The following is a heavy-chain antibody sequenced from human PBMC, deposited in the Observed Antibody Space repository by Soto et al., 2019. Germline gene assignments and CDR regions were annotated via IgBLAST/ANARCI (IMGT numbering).Heavy chain of an antibody. CDR3: ARDPDSGSYLDY. CDR1: GGTFSSYA. Sequence: ASVKVSCKASGGTFSSYAISWVRQAPGQGLEWMGGIIPIFGTANYAQKFQGRVTITADESTSTAYMELSSLRSEDTAVYYCARDPDSGSYLDYWGQGTLVTVSS. J-gene: IGHJ4*02. CDR2: IIPIFGTA. D-gene: IGHD1-26*01. V-gene: IGHV1-69*13.